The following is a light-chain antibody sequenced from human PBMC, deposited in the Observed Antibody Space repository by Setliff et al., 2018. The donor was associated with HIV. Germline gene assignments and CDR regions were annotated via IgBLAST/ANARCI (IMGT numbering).Light chain of an antibody. CDR3: CSYASGSTFV. Sequence: QSVLTQPASVSGSPGQSITISCTGSTNNVGSYDLVSWYQQHPGKAPKLMIYEVTRRPSGVSNRFSGSKSGNTAPLTISGLQAEDEAEYYCCSYASGSTFVFGTGTKVTVL. CDR1: TNNVGSYDL. CDR2: EVT. V-gene: IGLV2-23*02. J-gene: IGLJ1*01.